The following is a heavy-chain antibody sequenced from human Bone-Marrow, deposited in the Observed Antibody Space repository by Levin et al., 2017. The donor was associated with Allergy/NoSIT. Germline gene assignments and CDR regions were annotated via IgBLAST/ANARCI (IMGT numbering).Heavy chain of an antibody. CDR2: IKGDNGDE. D-gene: IGHD3-3*01. CDR3: ARDPPGIGLHFLHYTGPDV. V-gene: IGHV1-18*01. CDR1: GYIFKNYG. Sequence: ASVKVSCKTSGYIFKNYGISWVRQAPGQGLEWMGWIKGDNGDEHFARRFQDRLILTTDMSTATVYMELRSLRSDDTALYYCARDPPGIGLHFLHYTGPDVWGQGTTVIVSS. J-gene: IGHJ6*02.